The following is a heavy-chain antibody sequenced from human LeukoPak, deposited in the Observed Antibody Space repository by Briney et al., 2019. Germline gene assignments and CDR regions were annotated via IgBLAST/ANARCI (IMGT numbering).Heavy chain of an antibody. CDR3: ARGFIAAAGTGTFY. CDR1: GFTFSSYA. V-gene: IGHV3-64*01. D-gene: IGHD6-13*01. CDR2: TSSNGGST. Sequence: GGSLRLSCAASGFTFSSYAMHWVRQAPGKGLEYVSATSSNGGSTYYANSVRGRFTISRDNSKNTLYLQMGSLRAEDMAVYYCARGFIAAAGTGTFYWGQGTLVTVSS. J-gene: IGHJ4*02.